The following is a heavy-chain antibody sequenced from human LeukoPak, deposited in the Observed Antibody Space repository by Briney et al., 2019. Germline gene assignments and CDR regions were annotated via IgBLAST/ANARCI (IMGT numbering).Heavy chain of an antibody. D-gene: IGHD6-6*01. CDR3: ARGGWQLVPFDY. CDR1: GGSISSYY. J-gene: IGHJ4*02. CDR2: IYYSAST. Sequence: SETLSLTCTVSGGSISSYYWSWIRQPPGKGLEWIGYIYYSASTNYNPSLKSRVTISVATSKNQFSLKLSSVTAADTAVYYCARGGWQLVPFDYWGQGTLVTVSS. V-gene: IGHV4-59*01.